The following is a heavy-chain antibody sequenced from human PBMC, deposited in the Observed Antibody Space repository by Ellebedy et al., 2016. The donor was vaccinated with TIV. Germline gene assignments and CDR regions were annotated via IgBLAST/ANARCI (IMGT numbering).Heavy chain of an antibody. J-gene: IGHJ4*02. CDR1: GYTFTSYY. D-gene: IGHD6-19*01. V-gene: IGHV1-46*01. CDR3: ATRSGPAGQVANY. Sequence: ASVKVSXXASGYTFTSYYMHWVRQAPGQGLEWLGIINPSGGGTGNAQKFQGRVTMTRDTSTSSVYMQLSSLRSEDTAVYYCATRSGPAGQVANYWGQGTLVTVSS. CDR2: INPSGGGT.